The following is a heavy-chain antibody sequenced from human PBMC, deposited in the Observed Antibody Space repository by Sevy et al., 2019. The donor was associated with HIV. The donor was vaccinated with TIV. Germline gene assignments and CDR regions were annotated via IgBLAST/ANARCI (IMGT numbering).Heavy chain of an antibody. Sequence: ASVKVSCKVSGDTLNVLSMHWVRQAPGKGLEWMATFHPEDDETFYAQKFQGRVTLTEDTSTGTAYMGLSSLRSEDTALYFCATTKDYYDSSGYPFDDWGQGTLVTVSS. J-gene: IGHJ4*02. D-gene: IGHD3-22*01. V-gene: IGHV1-24*01. CDR2: FHPEDDET. CDR3: ATTKDYYDSSGYPFDD. CDR1: GDTLNVLS.